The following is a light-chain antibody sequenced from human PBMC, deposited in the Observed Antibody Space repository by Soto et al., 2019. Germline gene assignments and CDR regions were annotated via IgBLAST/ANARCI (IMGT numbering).Light chain of an antibody. J-gene: IGKJ2*01. CDR3: LQDYDFPFT. CDR2: AAS. Sequence: AIKMTQSPPSLSASVGDRVIITCRASQDIRVDVGWLQQRPGHAPNLLIYAASTLHAGVPSTFTGSGSVIDFTLTINELQPEDVETYFCLQDYDFPFTFVKRTKLEI. CDR1: QDIRVD. V-gene: IGKV1-6*01.